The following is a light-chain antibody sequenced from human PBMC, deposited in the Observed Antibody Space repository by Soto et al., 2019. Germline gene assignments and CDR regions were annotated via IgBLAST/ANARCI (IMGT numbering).Light chain of an antibody. Sequence: QSVLTQPASVSGSPGQSITISCTGTSSDVGGYNYVSWYQQHPGKAPKLMIYDVSNRPSGVSNRFSGSKSGNTASLTISGLQAEDEADYYRSSYTSSSIVVFGGGTKLTVL. CDR1: SSDVGGYNY. CDR3: SSYTSSSIVV. V-gene: IGLV2-14*01. CDR2: DVS. J-gene: IGLJ2*01.